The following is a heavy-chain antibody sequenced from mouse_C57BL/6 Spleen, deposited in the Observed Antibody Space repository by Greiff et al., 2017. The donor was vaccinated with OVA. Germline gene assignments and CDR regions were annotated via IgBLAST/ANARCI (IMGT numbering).Heavy chain of an antibody. CDR1: GFTFSSYA. J-gene: IGHJ2*01. CDR3: TRDPYDGRYYFDY. Sequence: EVQLVESGAGLVKPGGSLKLSCAASGFTFSSYAMSWVRQTPEKRLEWVAYISSGGDYIYYADTVKGRFTISRDNARNTLYLQMSSLKSEDTAMYYCTRDPYDGRYYFDYWGQGTTLTVSS. CDR2: ISSGGDYI. V-gene: IGHV5-9-1*02. D-gene: IGHD2-3*01.